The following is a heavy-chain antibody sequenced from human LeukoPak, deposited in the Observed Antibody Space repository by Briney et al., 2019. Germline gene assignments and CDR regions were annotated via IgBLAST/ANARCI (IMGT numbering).Heavy chain of an antibody. J-gene: IGHJ6*02. CDR3: AKDSSSSNYYYGLDV. CDR1: GFPFSSYG. V-gene: IGHV3-30*02. CDR2: ISYDGANK. D-gene: IGHD6-13*01. Sequence: PGGSLRLSCAASGFPFSSYGMHWVRQAPGKGLEWVSFISYDGANKYYADSVKGRFTISRDNSKNTLYLQMNSLRGDDTGMYFCAKDSSSSNYYYGLDVCGQGTTVTVSS.